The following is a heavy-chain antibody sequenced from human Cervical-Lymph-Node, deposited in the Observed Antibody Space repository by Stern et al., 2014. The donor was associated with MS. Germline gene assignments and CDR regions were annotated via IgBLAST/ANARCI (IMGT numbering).Heavy chain of an antibody. J-gene: IGHJ4*02. V-gene: IGHV1-46*01. CDR1: GYTFTTYY. CDR3: ARVLSLATSDS. Sequence: QVQLVQSGAEIRKPGASVKISCEASGYTFTTYYMHWVRQAPGQGLEWVALFNPSGGKTTYAQRFQGRVTVTGDTSTSTVYMELTGLRSEDTAVYYCARVLSLATSDSWGQGTLVIVFS. D-gene: IGHD1-1*01. CDR2: FNPSGGKT.